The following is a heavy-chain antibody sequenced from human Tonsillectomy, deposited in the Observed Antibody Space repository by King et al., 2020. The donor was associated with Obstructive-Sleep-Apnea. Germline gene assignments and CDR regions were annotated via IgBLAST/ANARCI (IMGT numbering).Heavy chain of an antibody. D-gene: IGHD6-13*01. CDR1: GGSISSGGYY. J-gene: IGHJ5*02. V-gene: IGHV4-31*03. CDR2: IYYSGST. CDR3: ARDRSSSWYNWFDP. Sequence: VKLQESGPGLVKPSQTLSLTCTVSGGSISSGGYYWSWIRQHPGKGLEWIGYIYYSGSTYYNPSLKSRVTISVDTSKNQFSLKLSSVTAADTAVYYCARDRSSSWYNWFDPWGQGTLVTVSS.